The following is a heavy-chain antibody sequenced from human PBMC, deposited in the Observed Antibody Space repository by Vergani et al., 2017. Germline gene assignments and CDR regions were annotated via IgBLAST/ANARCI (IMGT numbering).Heavy chain of an antibody. J-gene: IGHJ4*02. Sequence: EVQVVESGGGLVKPGGSLRLSCAASGFTFSSYSMNWVRQVPGKGLEWVSYISSSNSYIVYADSVKGRFTSSRDNAKNSLYLQMNSLRTEDTAVYYCARVYVDTAMVIGYWGQGTLVTVSS. D-gene: IGHD5-18*01. V-gene: IGHV3-21*01. CDR3: ARVYVDTAMVIGY. CDR2: ISSSNSYI. CDR1: GFTFSSYS.